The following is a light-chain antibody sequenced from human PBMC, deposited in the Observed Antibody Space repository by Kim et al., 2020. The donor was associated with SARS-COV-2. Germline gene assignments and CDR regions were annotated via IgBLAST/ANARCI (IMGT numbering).Light chain of an antibody. CDR1: SSDIGGYNF. Sequence: QSALTQPPSASGSPGQSVTISCTGTSSDIGGYNFVAWYQQHPGKVPKVMIYEVNKRPSGVPYRFSGSKSGNTASLTVSGLQAEDEADYYCSSYAGRQNLVFGGGTQLTVL. CDR2: EVN. J-gene: IGLJ2*01. V-gene: IGLV2-8*01. CDR3: SSYAGRQNLV.